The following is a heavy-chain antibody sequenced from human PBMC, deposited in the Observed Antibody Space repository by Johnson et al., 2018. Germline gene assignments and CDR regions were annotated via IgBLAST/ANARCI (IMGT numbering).Heavy chain of an antibody. CDR1: GFTFSSYG. Sequence: VQLVESGGGVVQPGRSLRLSCAASGFTFSSYGMHWVRQAPGKGLEWVAVISYEGSNKYYADSVQGRFTISRDNSKNTLELQMNSLSAEDTAVYYCAGVARRWDAFDIWGQGTMVTVSS. CDR3: AGVARRWDAFDI. D-gene: IGHD6-13*01. CDR2: ISYEGSNK. V-gene: IGHV3-30*03. J-gene: IGHJ3*02.